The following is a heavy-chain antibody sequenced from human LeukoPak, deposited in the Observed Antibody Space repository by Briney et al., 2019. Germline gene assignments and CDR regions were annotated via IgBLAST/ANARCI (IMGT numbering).Heavy chain of an antibody. CDR2: IKQDGSEK. CDR3: ASGGGWLIDY. D-gene: IGHD4-23*01. V-gene: IGHV3-7*01. CDR1: GFTFSNHW. J-gene: IGHJ4*02. Sequence: GGSLRLSCAASGFTFSNHWVNWVREAPGKGLEWVANIKQDGSEKYYVDSVKGRFTISRDNAKNSLYLQMNSLRAEDTAVYYCASGGGWLIDYWGQGTLVTVSS.